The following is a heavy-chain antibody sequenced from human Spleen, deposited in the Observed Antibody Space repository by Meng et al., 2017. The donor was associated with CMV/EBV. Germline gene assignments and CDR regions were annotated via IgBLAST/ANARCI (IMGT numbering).Heavy chain of an antibody. CDR1: GGPFNGYY. V-gene: IGHV4-34*01. CDR2: ANHSGDT. CDR3: ANLGSCDPTRCHTDYYHGVDV. Sequence: ESLSLTCSVYGGPFNGYYWTWVRQPPGKGLEWIGEANHSGDTNYNPSLKSRVTISVDMSKHQFSLNLSSVTAADTATYYCANLGSCDPTRCHTDYYHGVDVWGQGTAVTVSS. J-gene: IGHJ6*02. D-gene: IGHD6-13*01.